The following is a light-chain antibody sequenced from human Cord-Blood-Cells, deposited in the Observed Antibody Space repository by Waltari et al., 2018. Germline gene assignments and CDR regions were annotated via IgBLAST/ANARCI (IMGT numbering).Light chain of an antibody. Sequence: DIVMTQSPDSLAVSLCERATITCKSSQSVLYSSNNKNYLAWYQQKPGQPHKLLIYWASTRESGVPDRFSGSGSGTDFTLTISSLQAEDVAVYYCQQYYSTPWTFGQGTKVEIK. CDR2: WAS. V-gene: IGKV4-1*01. J-gene: IGKJ1*01. CDR3: QQYYSTPWT. CDR1: QSVLYSSNNKNY.